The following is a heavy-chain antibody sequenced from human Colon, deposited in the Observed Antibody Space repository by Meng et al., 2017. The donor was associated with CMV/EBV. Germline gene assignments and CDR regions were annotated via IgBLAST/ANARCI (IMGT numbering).Heavy chain of an antibody. CDR3: ARGNSWFVY. D-gene: IGHD3-10*01. V-gene: IGHV1-8*01. Sequence: QVQLVQSGAEGKTPGASVKVSCKASGYSVASYDLNWVRLTDGQGLEWVAWMDPGSGNSTHAQRLQGRITLTRDTSTTTAYMELTNLRSEDTAVYFCARGNSWFVYWGQGTLVTVSS. CDR1: GYSVASYD. CDR2: MDPGSGNS. J-gene: IGHJ4*02.